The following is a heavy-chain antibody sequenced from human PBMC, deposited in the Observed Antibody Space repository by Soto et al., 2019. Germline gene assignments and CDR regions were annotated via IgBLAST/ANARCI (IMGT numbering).Heavy chain of an antibody. D-gene: IGHD2-15*01. CDR3: AREGYCSGGSCYFVPGEDNWFDP. CDR2: IYSGGST. Sequence: EVQLVESGGGLVQPGGSLRLSCAASGFTVSSNYMSWVRQAPGKGLEWVSVIYSGGSTYYADSVKGRFTISRDNSKKTLYLQMNRLRAEDTAVYYCAREGYCSGGSCYFVPGEDNWFDPWGQGTLVTVSS. J-gene: IGHJ5*02. CDR1: GFTVSSNY. V-gene: IGHV3-66*01.